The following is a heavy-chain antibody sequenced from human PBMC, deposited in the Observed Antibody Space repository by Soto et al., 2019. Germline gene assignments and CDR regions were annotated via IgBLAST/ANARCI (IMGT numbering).Heavy chain of an antibody. CDR1: GFTFSSYA. Sequence: GGSLRLSCAASGFTFSSYAMSWVRQAPGKGLEWVSAISGSGGSTYYADSVKGRFTISRDNSKNTLYLQMNSLRAEDTAVYYCAKSPDYYGSGSYGRWGQGTLVTVSS. J-gene: IGHJ4*02. CDR3: AKSPDYYGSGSYGR. D-gene: IGHD3-10*01. V-gene: IGHV3-23*01. CDR2: ISGSGGST.